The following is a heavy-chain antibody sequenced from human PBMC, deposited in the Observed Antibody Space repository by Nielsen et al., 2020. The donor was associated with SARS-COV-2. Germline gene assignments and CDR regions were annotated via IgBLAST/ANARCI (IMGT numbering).Heavy chain of an antibody. V-gene: IGHV1-69*16. D-gene: IGHD6-6*01. CDR3: ARAHRYSSSSKDYYYYYMDV. CDR2: IIPVLGSA. Sequence: WVRQAPGQGLEWMGGIIPVLGSANYAQRFQGRVTITRDTSASTAYMELSSLRSEDTAVYYCARAHRYSSSSKDYYYYYMDVWGKGTTVTVSS. J-gene: IGHJ6*03.